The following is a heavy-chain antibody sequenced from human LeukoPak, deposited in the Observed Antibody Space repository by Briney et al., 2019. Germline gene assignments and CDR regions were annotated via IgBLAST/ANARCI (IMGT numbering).Heavy chain of an antibody. CDR3: ARDRVEYEVAGTGNFDY. D-gene: IGHD6-19*01. J-gene: IGHJ4*02. Sequence: ASVKVSCKASGGTFSSYAISWVRQAPGQGLEWMGGIIPIFGTANYAQKFQGRVTITADESTSTAYMGLSSLRSEDTAVYYCARDRVEYEVAGTGNFDYWGQGTLVTVSS. V-gene: IGHV1-69*13. CDR2: IIPIFGTA. CDR1: GGTFSSYA.